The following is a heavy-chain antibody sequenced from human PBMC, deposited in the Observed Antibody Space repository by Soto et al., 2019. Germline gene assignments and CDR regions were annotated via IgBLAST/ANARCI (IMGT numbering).Heavy chain of an antibody. CDR1: GLTFSSYA. Sequence: EVQLLESGGGLVQPGGSLRLSCAASGLTFSSYALSWVRQAPGKGLEWVSAISGSGGSTYYADSVKGRFTISRDNSKNTLYLQMNSLRAEDTAVYYCAKGMGFMRSGYFDYWGQGTLVTVSS. D-gene: IGHD3-10*01. CDR3: AKGMGFMRSGYFDY. V-gene: IGHV3-23*01. CDR2: ISGSGGST. J-gene: IGHJ4*02.